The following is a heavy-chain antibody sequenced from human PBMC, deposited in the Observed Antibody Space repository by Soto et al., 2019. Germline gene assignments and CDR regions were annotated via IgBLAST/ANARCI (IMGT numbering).Heavy chain of an antibody. V-gene: IGHV1-3*01. Sequence: ASVKVSCKASGYTFTSYAMHWVRQAPGQRLEWMGWINAGNGNTKHSQKFQGRVTITRDTSASTAYMELSSLRSEDTAVYYCARAVGGPTSNLDYWGQGTLVTVS. D-gene: IGHD3-16*01. J-gene: IGHJ4*02. CDR2: INAGNGNT. CDR1: GYTFTSYA. CDR3: ARAVGGPTSNLDY.